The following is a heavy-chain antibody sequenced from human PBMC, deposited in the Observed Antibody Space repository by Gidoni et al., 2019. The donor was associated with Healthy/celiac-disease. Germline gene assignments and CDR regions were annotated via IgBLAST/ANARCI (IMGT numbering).Heavy chain of an antibody. CDR2: IYDSGST. V-gene: IGHV4-59*08. J-gene: IGHJ3*02. CDR1: GGSISSYY. D-gene: IGHD1-26*01. CDR3: ARGGLFSGSYHEGDAFDI. Sequence: QVQLQESGPGLVKPSETLSLTCTVSGGSISSYYWSWIRQPPGKGLEWIGYIYDSGSTNYNPSLKSRVTISVDTSKNQFSLKLSSVTAADTAVYYCARGGLFSGSYHEGDAFDIWGQGTMVTVSS.